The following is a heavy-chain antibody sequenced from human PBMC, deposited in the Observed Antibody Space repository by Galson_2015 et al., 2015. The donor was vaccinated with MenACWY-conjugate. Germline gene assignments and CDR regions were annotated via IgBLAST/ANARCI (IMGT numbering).Heavy chain of an antibody. CDR3: ARVTGIAAARPGFDY. V-gene: IGHV4-59*01. CDR1: GGSISSYY. CDR2: IYYSGST. Sequence: ETLSLTCTVSGGSISSYYWSWIRQPPGKGLEWIGYIYYSGSTNYNPSLKSRVTISVDTSKNQFSLKLSSVTAADTAVYYCARVTGIAAARPGFDYWGQGTLVTVSS. J-gene: IGHJ4*02. D-gene: IGHD6-13*01.